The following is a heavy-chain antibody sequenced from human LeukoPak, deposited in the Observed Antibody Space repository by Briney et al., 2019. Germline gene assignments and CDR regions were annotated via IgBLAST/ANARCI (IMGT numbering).Heavy chain of an antibody. CDR1: GFTFSSYW. D-gene: IGHD3/OR15-3a*01. CDR2: IKYDGSEV. V-gene: IGHV3-7*03. J-gene: IGHJ4*02. CDR3: ARDSWREGLLDLALEY. Sequence: PGGSLRLSCAASGFTFSSYWMTWVRQAPGKGLEWVAHIKYDGSEVHYGDSVKGRFTISRDNAKNLLNLQMNSLRAEDTALYYCARDSWREGLLDLALEYWGRGTPVTVSS.